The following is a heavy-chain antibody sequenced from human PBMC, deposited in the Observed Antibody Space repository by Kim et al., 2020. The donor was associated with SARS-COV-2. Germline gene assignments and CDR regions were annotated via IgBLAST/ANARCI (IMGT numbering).Heavy chain of an antibody. CDR2: IYPGDSDT. CDR3: ARAQRKNSYYYYYGMDV. J-gene: IGHJ6*02. V-gene: IGHV5-51*01. D-gene: IGHD2-15*01. Sequence: GESLKISCKGSGYSFTSYWIGWVRQMPGKGLEWMGIIYPGDSDTRYSPSFQGQVTISADKSISTAYLQWSSLKASDTAMYYCARAQRKNSYYYYYGMDVWGQGTTVTVSS. CDR1: GYSFTSYW.